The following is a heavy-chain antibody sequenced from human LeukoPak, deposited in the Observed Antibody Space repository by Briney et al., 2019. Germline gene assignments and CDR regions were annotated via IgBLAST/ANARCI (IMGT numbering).Heavy chain of an antibody. CDR2: IYYSGST. CDR1: GGSISSYY. D-gene: IGHD1-26*01. Sequence: SETLSLTCTVSGGSISSYYWSWIRQPPGKGLEWIGYIYYSGSTNYNPSLKSRVTISVDTSKNQFSLKLSSVIAADTAVYYCARDMRGSLYYFDYWGQGTLVTVSS. CDR3: ARDMRGSLYYFDY. V-gene: IGHV4-59*01. J-gene: IGHJ4*02.